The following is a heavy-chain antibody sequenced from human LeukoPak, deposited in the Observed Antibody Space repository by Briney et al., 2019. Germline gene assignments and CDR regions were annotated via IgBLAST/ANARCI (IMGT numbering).Heavy chain of an antibody. CDR3: ASFSRRQLWQFDY. Sequence: GASVNVSCKASGYTFTSYGISWVRQAPGQGLEWTGWINTNTGNPTYAQGFTGRFVFSLDPSVSTAYLQISSLKAEDTAVYYCASFSRRQLWQFDYWGQGTLVTVSS. V-gene: IGHV7-4-1*02. J-gene: IGHJ4*02. D-gene: IGHD5-18*01. CDR1: GYTFTSYG. CDR2: INTNTGNP.